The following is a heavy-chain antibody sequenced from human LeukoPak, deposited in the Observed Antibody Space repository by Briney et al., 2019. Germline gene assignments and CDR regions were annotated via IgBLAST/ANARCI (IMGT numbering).Heavy chain of an antibody. Sequence: PSETLSLTCTVSGGSISSYYWSWIRQPPGKGLEWIGEINHSGSTNYNPSLKSRVTISVDTSKDQFSLKLSSVTAADTAVYYCARGRLHCDYWGQGTLVTVSS. CDR2: INHSGST. CDR1: GGSISSYY. J-gene: IGHJ4*02. CDR3: ARGRLHCDY. V-gene: IGHV4-34*01. D-gene: IGHD2-21*01.